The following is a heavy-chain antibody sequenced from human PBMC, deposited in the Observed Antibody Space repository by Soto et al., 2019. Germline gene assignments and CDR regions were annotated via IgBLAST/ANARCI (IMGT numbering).Heavy chain of an antibody. CDR1: GGSFSSYI. J-gene: IGHJ5*02. CDR3: ARNRMVAGTGHWFDP. Sequence: SVKVSCKASGGSFSSYIVSWARQAPGQGLEWMGRITPVLGVEYYAQKFQGRVTITADESTSTAYMELSSLRSEDTAVYYCARNRMVAGTGHWFDPWGQGTLVTVSS. D-gene: IGHD6-19*01. V-gene: IGHV1-69*02. CDR2: ITPVLGVE.